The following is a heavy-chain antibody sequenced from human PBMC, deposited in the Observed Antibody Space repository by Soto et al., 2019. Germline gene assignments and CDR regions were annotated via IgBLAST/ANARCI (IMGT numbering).Heavy chain of an antibody. Sequence: SVKVCCNASGDTFSNYPISCVRQAPGQGFEWTGGRTPIFGTANYTNKIRGGGTLNADEPMTSAAMELGRLRFEDTAVYYCAGGLEYYASSGHRRFQQWRQVTLVTVS. D-gene: IGHD3-22*01. CDR2: RTPIFGTA. CDR1: GDTFSNYP. J-gene: IGHJ1*01. CDR3: AGGLEYYASSGHRRFQQ. V-gene: IGHV1-69*13.